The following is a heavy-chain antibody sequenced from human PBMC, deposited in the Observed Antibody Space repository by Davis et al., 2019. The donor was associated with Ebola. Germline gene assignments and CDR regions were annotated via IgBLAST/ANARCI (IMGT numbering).Heavy chain of an antibody. CDR1: GFTFSSYA. CDR2: ISGSGGST. D-gene: IGHD3-22*01. V-gene: IGHV3-23*01. Sequence: PGGSLRLSCAASGFTFSSYAMSWVRQAPGKGLEWVSAISGSGGSTYYADSVKGRFTISRDNSKNTLYLQMNSLRAEDTAVYYCAKVRVWYYDSSGPPDYWGQGTLVTVSS. J-gene: IGHJ4*02. CDR3: AKVRVWYYDSSGPPDY.